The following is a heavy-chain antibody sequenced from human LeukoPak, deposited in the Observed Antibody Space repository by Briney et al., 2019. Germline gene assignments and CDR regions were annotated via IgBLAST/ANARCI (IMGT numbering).Heavy chain of an antibody. D-gene: IGHD4-17*01. J-gene: IGHJ4*02. CDR2: ISYDGSNK. Sequence: GGSLRLSCAASGFTFSSYGMHWVRQAPGKGLQWVAVISYDGSNKYYADSVKGRFTISRDNSKNTLYLQMNSLRAEDTAVYYCAKCGRYGGYRSSSRGATEYWGQGTLVTVSS. CDR1: GFTFSSYG. CDR3: AKCGRYGGYRSSSRGATEY. V-gene: IGHV3-30*18.